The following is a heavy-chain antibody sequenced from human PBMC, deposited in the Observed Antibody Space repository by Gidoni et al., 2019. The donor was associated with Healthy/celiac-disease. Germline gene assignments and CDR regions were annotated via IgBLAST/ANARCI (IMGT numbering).Heavy chain of an antibody. J-gene: IGHJ4*02. CDR2: IYYSGST. CDR3: ARNGAAAHDFDY. V-gene: IGHV4-31*03. Sequence: QVQLQESGPGLVKPSQTLSLTCTVSGGSISSGGYYWSWIRQHPGKGLEWIGYIYYSGSTYENPSLKSRVTISVDTSKNQFSLKLSSVTAADTAVYYCARNGAAAHDFDYWGQGTLVTVSS. CDR1: GGSISSGGYY. D-gene: IGHD3-10*01.